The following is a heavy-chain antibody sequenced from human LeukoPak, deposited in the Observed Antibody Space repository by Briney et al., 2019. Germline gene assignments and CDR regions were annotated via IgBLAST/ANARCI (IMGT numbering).Heavy chain of an antibody. Sequence: PGGSLRHSCSASGFTFNAFAMTWVRQAPGKGLEWLSVISARGDTIYYADSVKGRFTISRDNSNNTLSLQMHSLRADDTAVYYCAKDHGQWDVWGKGTTVTVS. D-gene: IGHD4-17*01. J-gene: IGHJ6*03. V-gene: IGHV3-23*01. CDR1: GFTFNAFA. CDR3: AKDHGQWDV. CDR2: ISARGDTI.